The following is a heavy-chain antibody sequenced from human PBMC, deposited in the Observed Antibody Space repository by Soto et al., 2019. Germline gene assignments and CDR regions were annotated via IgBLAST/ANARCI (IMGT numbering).Heavy chain of an antibody. V-gene: IGHV4-34*01. Sequence: SETLSLTCAVYGGSFSGYYWSWIRQPPGKGLEWIGEIYRTGSTNYNPSLKSRVTISLDKSENQFSLKVTSLTAADTAVYYCASRDPGTSVDYWGQGTLVTVSS. CDR1: GGSFSGYY. D-gene: IGHD1-7*01. CDR2: IYRTGST. J-gene: IGHJ4*02. CDR3: ASRDPGTSVDY.